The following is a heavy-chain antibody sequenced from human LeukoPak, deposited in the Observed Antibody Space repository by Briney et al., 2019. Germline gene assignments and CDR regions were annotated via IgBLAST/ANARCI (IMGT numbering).Heavy chain of an antibody. CDR1: GFTFSSYS. CDR2: ISSSSSYI. D-gene: IGHD6-19*01. V-gene: IGHV3-21*04. J-gene: IGHJ4*02. Sequence: GGSLRLSCAASGFTFSSYSMNWVRQAPGKGLEWVSSISSSSSYIYYADSVKGRFTISRDNSKNTLYLQMNSLRAEDTAVYYCAKRRSGYSSGWYGGYYFDYWGQGTLVTVSS. CDR3: AKRRSGYSSGWYGGYYFDY.